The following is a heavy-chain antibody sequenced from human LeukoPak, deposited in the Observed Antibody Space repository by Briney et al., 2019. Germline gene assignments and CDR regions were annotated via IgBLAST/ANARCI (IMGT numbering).Heavy chain of an antibody. CDR2: IYYSGST. J-gene: IGHJ3*02. CDR3: ARDCGGDRYHLGAFDI. V-gene: IGHV4-59*01. CDR1: GGSISSYY. Sequence: SETLSLTCTVSGGSISSYYWSWIRQPPGKGLEWIGYIYYSGSTNYNPSLKSRVTISVDTSKNQFSLKLSSVTAADTAVYYCARDCGGDRYHLGAFDIWGQGTMVTVSS. D-gene: IGHD2-21*02.